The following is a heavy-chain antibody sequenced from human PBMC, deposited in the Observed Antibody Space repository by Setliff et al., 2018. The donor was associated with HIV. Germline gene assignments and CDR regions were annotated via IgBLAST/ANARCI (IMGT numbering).Heavy chain of an antibody. CDR2: IYTSGST. CDR1: GGSISSGSYY. Sequence: SETLSLTCTVSGGSISSGSYYWSWMRQPAGKGLEWIGHIYTSGSTNYNPSLKSRVTISVDTSKNQFSLKLASVTAADAAVYYCARGHCSGTNCYGVDYYGMDVWGQGTTVTVSS. D-gene: IGHD2-2*01. CDR3: ARGHCSGTNCYGVDYYGMDV. V-gene: IGHV4-61*09. J-gene: IGHJ6*02.